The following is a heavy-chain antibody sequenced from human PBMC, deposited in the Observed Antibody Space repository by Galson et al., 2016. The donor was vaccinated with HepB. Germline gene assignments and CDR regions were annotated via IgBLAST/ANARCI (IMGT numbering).Heavy chain of an antibody. CDR2: IWPDATNE. Sequence: SLRLSCAASGFTFSCCGMHWVRQAPGKGLEWVAVIWPDATNEYYADSVKGRFTISRDTPKNTLYLQMNSLRVEDTAVYYCVRYVGGGGYDTGGQGTLVTVSS. J-gene: IGHJ4*02. V-gene: IGHV3-33*01. CDR1: GFTFSCCG. CDR3: VRYVGGGGYDT. D-gene: IGHD5-12*01.